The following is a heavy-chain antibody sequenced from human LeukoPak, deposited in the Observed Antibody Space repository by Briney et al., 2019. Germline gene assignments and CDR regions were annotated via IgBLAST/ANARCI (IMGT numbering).Heavy chain of an antibody. V-gene: IGHV3-11*01. CDR3: AQTGRNNYFDS. Sequence: GGSLRLSWAASGFTFSDSYMSCIRQAPGEGLDWLACISSSGHTIYYAESVRGRFTISRDNAKNSLYLQLNSLRPEDTAVYYCAQTGRNNYFDSWGQGTLVTVSS. CDR2: ISSSGHTI. J-gene: IGHJ5*01. CDR1: GFTFSDSY.